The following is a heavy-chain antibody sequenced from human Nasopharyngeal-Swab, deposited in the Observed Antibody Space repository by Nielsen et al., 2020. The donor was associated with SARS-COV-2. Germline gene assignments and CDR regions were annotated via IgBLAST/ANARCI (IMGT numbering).Heavy chain of an antibody. CDR2: IKQDGSEK. D-gene: IGHD1-26*01. CDR1: GFTFSSYW. Sequence: GESLKISCAASGFTFSSYWMSWVRQAPGKGLEWVANIKQDGSEKYYVDSVKGRFTISRDNAKNSLYLQMNSLRAEDTAVYYCAKDHRGSYRGTEYFQHWGQGTLVTVSS. J-gene: IGHJ1*01. CDR3: AKDHRGSYRGTEYFQH. V-gene: IGHV3-7*01.